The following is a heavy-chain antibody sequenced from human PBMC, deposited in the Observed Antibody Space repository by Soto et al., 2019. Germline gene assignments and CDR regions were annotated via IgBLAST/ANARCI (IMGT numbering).Heavy chain of an antibody. Sequence: ASVKVSSKASGYTFTSYYMHWVRQAPGQGLEWMGIINPSGGSTSYAQKFQGRVTMTRDTSTSTVYMELSSLRSEDTAVYYCARDGCSSTSCYRYYQYYMAVSGKGTTVTGSS. J-gene: IGHJ6*03. D-gene: IGHD2-2*01. V-gene: IGHV1-46*03. CDR2: INPSGGST. CDR1: GYTFTSYY. CDR3: ARDGCSSTSCYRYYQYYMAV.